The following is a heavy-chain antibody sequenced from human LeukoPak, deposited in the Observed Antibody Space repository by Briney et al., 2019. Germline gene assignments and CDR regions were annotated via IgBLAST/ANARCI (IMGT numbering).Heavy chain of an antibody. D-gene: IGHD2-2*01. CDR1: GFTFSSYE. V-gene: IGHV3-48*03. Sequence: GGSLRLSCAASGFTFSSYEMNWVRQAPGKGLEWVSYISSSGSTFYYADSAKGRFTISRDNAKNSLYLQMNSLRAEDTAVYYCAKSTSHDYWGQGTLVTVSS. CDR3: AKSTSHDY. CDR2: ISSSGSTF. J-gene: IGHJ4*02.